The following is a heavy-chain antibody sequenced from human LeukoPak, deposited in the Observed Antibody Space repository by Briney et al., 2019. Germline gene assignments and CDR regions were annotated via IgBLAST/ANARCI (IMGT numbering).Heavy chain of an antibody. CDR2: IYSGGST. CDR3: ARGPRL. V-gene: IGHV3-53*01. J-gene: IGHJ2*01. CDR1: GFSFNTYA. Sequence: GGSLRLSCAASGFSFNTYAMSWVRQAPGKGLEWVSVIYSGGSTYYADSVKGRFTISRDNSKNTLYLQMNSLRAEDTAVYYCARGPRLWGRGTLVTVSS.